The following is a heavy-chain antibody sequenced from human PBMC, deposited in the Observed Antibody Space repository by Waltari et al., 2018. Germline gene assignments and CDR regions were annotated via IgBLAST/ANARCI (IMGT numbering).Heavy chain of an antibody. J-gene: IGHJ4*02. CDR1: GYSISSGYY. V-gene: IGHV4-38-2*02. D-gene: IGHD1-26*01. CDR2: IYHSGST. Sequence: QVQLQESGPGLVKPSETLSLTCAVSGYSISSGYYWGWIRQPPGKGLEWIGSIYHSGSTYYNPSLKSRVTISVDTSKNQFSLKLSSVTAADTAVYYCARDRKVGATDYWGQGTLVTVSS. CDR3: ARDRKVGATDY.